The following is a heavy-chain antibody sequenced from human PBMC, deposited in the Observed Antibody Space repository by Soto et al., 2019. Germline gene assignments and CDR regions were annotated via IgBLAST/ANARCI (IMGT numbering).Heavy chain of an antibody. CDR2: IHFSGST. CDR3: ARGRSVTGSFYFDY. J-gene: IGHJ4*02. Sequence: SETLSLTCTVSGDSINSNYWNWIRQPPSKGLEWIGYIHFSGSTNQNPSLKSRVTMSIDTSKNQFSLTLTSVTAADTAVYYCARGRSVTGSFYFDYWGQGALVTVAS. V-gene: IGHV4-59*01. D-gene: IGHD6-19*01. CDR1: GDSINSNY.